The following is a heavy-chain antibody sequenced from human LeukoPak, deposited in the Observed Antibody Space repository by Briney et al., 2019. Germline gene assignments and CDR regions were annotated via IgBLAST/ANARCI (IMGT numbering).Heavy chain of an antibody. D-gene: IGHD6-13*01. Sequence: QPGGSLRLSCSASGFTFSSYAMHWVRQAPGKGLEYVSAISSDGGSTYYADSVKGRFTISRDNSRNTLYLQMSSLRAEDTAVYYCVKGHLYTTSWYDYWGQGTLVTVSS. CDR3: VKGHLYTTSWYDY. V-gene: IGHV3-64D*06. J-gene: IGHJ4*02. CDR2: ISSDGGST. CDR1: GFTFSSYA.